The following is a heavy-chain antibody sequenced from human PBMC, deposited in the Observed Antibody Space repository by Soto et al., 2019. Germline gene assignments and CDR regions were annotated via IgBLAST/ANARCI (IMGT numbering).Heavy chain of an antibody. D-gene: IGHD3-3*01. CDR1: GFTFSNAW. CDR2: IKSKTDGGTT. J-gene: IGHJ6*02. V-gene: IGHV3-15*07. CDR3: TTVKDYDFWSGYANYYGMDV. Sequence: EVQLVESGGGLVKPGGSLRLSCAASGFTFSNAWMNWVRQAPGKGLEWVGRIKSKTDGGTTDYAAPVKGRFTISRDNSKNTLYLQMNSLKTEDTAVYYCTTVKDYDFWSGYANYYGMDVWGQGTTVTVSS.